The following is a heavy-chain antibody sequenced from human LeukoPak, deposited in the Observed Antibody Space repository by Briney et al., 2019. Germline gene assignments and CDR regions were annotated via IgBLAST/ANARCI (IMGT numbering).Heavy chain of an antibody. Sequence: SVKVSCKASGGTFSSYAISWVRQAPGQGLEWMGGIIPIFGTANYAQKFQGRVTITADESTSTAYMELSSLRSEDTAVYYCARDLYGDYEELDYWGQGTLVTVSS. D-gene: IGHD4-17*01. CDR3: ARDLYGDYEELDY. CDR2: IIPIFGTA. J-gene: IGHJ4*02. V-gene: IGHV1-69*13. CDR1: GGTFSSYA.